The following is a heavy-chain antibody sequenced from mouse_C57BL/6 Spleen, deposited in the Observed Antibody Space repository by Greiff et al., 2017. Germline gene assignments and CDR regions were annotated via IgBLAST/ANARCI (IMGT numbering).Heavy chain of an antibody. D-gene: IGHD1-1*01. V-gene: IGHV3-6*01. CDR2: ISYDGSN. CDR1: GYSITSGYY. Sequence: EVKLVESGPGLVKPSQSLSLTCSVTGYSITSGYYWNWIRQFPGNKLEWMGYISYDGSNNYNPSLKNRISITRDTSKNQFFLKLNSVTTEDTATYYCARDYGSSYVRYFDVWGTGTTVTVSS. CDR3: ARDYGSSYVRYFDV. J-gene: IGHJ1*03.